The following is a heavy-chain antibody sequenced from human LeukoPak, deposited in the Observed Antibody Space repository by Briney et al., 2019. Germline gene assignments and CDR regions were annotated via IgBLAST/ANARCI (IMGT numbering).Heavy chain of an antibody. CDR3: ARKFLGSRGYYFDY. CDR2: MNPNTGNT. D-gene: IGHD3-10*01. Sequence: ASVKVSCKASGYTFTGYYMHRVRQAPGQGLEWMGWMNPNTGNTGYAQKFQGRVTMTRDTSISTAYMELSSLRSDDTAVYYCARKFLGSRGYYFDYWGQGTLVTVSS. CDR1: GYTFTGYY. V-gene: IGHV1-8*02. J-gene: IGHJ4*02.